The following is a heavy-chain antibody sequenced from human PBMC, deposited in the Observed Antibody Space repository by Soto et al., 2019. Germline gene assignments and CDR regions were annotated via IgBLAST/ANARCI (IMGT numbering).Heavy chain of an antibody. CDR2: IYYSGST. Sequence: SETLSLTCAVSGGSISSVNWWSWVRQPPGKGLEWIGEIYYSGSTYYNPSLKSRVTISVDTSKNQFSLKLSSVTAADTAVYYCARHEAPSGWYFDYWGQGTLVTVSS. V-gene: IGHV4-4*02. CDR1: GGSISSVNW. J-gene: IGHJ4*02. D-gene: IGHD6-19*01. CDR3: ARHEAPSGWYFDY.